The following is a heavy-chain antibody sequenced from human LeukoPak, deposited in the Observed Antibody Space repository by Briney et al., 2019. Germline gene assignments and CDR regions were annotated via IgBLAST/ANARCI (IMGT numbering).Heavy chain of an antibody. Sequence: PGGSLRLSCAASGFTFSSYWMSWVRQAPGKGLEWVANINQDGSEKNYVDSVKGRFTISRDNAKNSLYLQMNSLRAEDTAIYYCARKTYYYDSSAAGWFDAWGQGTLVTVSS. V-gene: IGHV3-7*01. J-gene: IGHJ5*02. CDR3: ARKTYYYDSSAAGWFDA. CDR1: GFTFSSYW. D-gene: IGHD3-22*01. CDR2: INQDGSEK.